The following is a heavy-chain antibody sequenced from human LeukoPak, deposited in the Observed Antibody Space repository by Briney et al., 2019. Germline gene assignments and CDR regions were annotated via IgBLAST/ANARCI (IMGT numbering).Heavy chain of an antibody. Sequence: GGSLRLSCAASGSTSSSYSMNWVRQAPGKGLEWVSSISTSSSYIYYADSVKGRFSISRDNAKNSLYLQMNSLRAEDTAVYYCARDKSVTSTYYYGMDVWGQGTTVTVSS. V-gene: IGHV3-21*01. J-gene: IGHJ6*02. CDR3: ARDKSVTSTYYYGMDV. CDR2: ISTSSSYI. CDR1: GSTSSSYS. D-gene: IGHD4-11*01.